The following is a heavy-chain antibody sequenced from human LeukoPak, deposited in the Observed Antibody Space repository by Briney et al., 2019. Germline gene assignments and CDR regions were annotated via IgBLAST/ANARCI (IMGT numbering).Heavy chain of an antibody. D-gene: IGHD6-25*01. CDR1: GDSISSSNW. Sequence: SGTLSLTCAVSGDSISSSNWWTWVRQPPGKGLEWIGEIYHSGSTNYNPSLKSRVTMSLDKSTNQFSLKLTSATAADTAVYYCAREAAGQWFDPWGEGTLVTVSS. CDR3: AREAAGQWFDP. V-gene: IGHV4-4*02. CDR2: IYHSGST. J-gene: IGHJ5*02.